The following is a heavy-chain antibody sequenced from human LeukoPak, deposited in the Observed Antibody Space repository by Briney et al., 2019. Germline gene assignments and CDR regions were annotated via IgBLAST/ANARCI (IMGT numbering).Heavy chain of an antibody. CDR3: ARNENSGWGYFDY. CDR1: GFIFSSYG. CDR2: IWYDGSNK. V-gene: IGHV3-33*01. J-gene: IGHJ4*02. Sequence: PGGSLRLSCAASGFIFSSYGMHWVRQAPGKGLEWVAVIWYDGSNKYYADSVKGRFTISRDNSKNTLYLQMNSLRAEDTAVYYCARNENSGWGYFDYWGQGTLVTVSS. D-gene: IGHD5-12*01.